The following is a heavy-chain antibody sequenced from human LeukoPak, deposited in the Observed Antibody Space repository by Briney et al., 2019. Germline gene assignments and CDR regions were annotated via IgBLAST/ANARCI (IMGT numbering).Heavy chain of an antibody. CDR3: AIIKVITMVRGVIRDY. J-gene: IGHJ4*02. Sequence: ASVKVSCKASGYTFTSYDINWVRQAPGQGLEWMGWMNPNSGNTGYAQKFQGRVTMTRNTSISTAYMELSSLKSEDTAVYYCAIIKVITMVRGVIRDYWGQGTLVTVSS. V-gene: IGHV1-8*01. D-gene: IGHD3-10*01. CDR1: GYTFTSYD. CDR2: MNPNSGNT.